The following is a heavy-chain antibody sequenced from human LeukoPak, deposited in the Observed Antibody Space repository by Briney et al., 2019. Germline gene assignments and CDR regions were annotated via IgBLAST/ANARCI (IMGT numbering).Heavy chain of an antibody. CDR1: GGSLWSFY. CDR3: AKDSSYYDSSGYYYEDVGFDY. D-gene: IGHD3-22*01. V-gene: IGHV3-23*01. Sequence: ETLSLTCTVSGGSLWSFYWSWVRQAPGKGLEWVSAISGSGGSTYYADSVKGRFTISRDNSKNTLYLQMNSLRAEDTAVYYCAKDSSYYDSSGYYYEDVGFDYWGQGTLVTVSS. J-gene: IGHJ4*02. CDR2: ISGSGGST.